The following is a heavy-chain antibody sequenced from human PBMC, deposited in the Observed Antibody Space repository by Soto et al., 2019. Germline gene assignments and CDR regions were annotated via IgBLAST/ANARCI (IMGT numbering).Heavy chain of an antibody. D-gene: IGHD1-26*01. Sequence: EVQLVESGGGLVKPGGSLRLSCAASGFTFSSYSMNWVRQAPGKGLEWVSSISTSSSYIYYADSVKGRFTISRDNAKNSLYLQMNSLRAEDTPVYYCARAKRGRGASLPEKIGDYYYGMDVWGQGTTVTVSS. CDR2: ISTSSSYI. CDR3: ARAKRGRGASLPEKIGDYYYGMDV. J-gene: IGHJ6*02. V-gene: IGHV3-21*01. CDR1: GFTFSSYS.